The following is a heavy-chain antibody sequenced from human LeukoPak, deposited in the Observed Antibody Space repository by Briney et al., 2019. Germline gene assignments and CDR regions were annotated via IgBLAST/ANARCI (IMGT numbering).Heavy chain of an antibody. CDR2: INPNSGGT. D-gene: IGHD3-10*01. CDR1: GYTFTGYY. Sequence: ASVKVPCKASGYTFTGYYMHWVRQAPGQGLEWMGRINPNSGGTNYAQKLQGRVTMTADTSTSTAYMELRSLRSDDTAVYYCARDSIAHYYGSGSYTDYWGQGTLVTVSS. V-gene: IGHV1-2*06. J-gene: IGHJ4*02. CDR3: ARDSIAHYYGSGSYTDY.